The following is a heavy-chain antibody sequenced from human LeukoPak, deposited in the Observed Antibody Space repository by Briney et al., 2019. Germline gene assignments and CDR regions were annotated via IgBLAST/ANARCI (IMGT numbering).Heavy chain of an antibody. CDR3: ARLAGDNGGELDY. Sequence: VGSLRLSCAASGFTLSGSAMHWVRQTSGRGLEWVGRIRSKANNYATAYEASVKGRFTISRDESKDTAYLQMDSLKTEDTAMYYCARLAGDNGGELDYWGQGTLVTVSS. J-gene: IGHJ4*02. CDR1: GFTLSGSA. V-gene: IGHV3-73*01. D-gene: IGHD2-21*02. CDR2: IRSKANNYAT.